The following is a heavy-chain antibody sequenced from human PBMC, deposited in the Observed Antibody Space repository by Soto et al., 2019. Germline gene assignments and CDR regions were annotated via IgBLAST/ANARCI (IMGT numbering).Heavy chain of an antibody. CDR3: ARALGGVTYLKL. CDR1: GGSFSGSY. Sequence: QVQLQQWGAGLLKPSETLSLTCAVSGGSFSGSYWTWVRQAPGKGLGWIGEFNHNGHINYNPSLESXXAISMDTSKKQCSLKVTSVTAADTAVYYCARALGGVTYLKLWGQGTLVTVSS. CDR2: FNHNGHI. D-gene: IGHD3-10*01. J-gene: IGHJ4*02. V-gene: IGHV4-34*01.